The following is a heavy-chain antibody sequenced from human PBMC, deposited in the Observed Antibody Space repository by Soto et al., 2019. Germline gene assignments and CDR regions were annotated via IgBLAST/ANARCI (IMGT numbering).Heavy chain of an antibody. D-gene: IGHD3-3*02. CDR1: GLDFGVYP. CDR2: IGARGFPI. J-gene: IGHJ4*02. Sequence: EVQLVESGGGVMQPGGSLRLSCAASGLDFGVYPMNWVRQAPGKGLEWVSYIGARGFPIYYADSVRGRFAMSRDNANNSVFLQMDSMRAEDTAQYFCATEHFDYWGRGALVTVSS. CDR3: ATEHFDY. V-gene: IGHV3-48*04.